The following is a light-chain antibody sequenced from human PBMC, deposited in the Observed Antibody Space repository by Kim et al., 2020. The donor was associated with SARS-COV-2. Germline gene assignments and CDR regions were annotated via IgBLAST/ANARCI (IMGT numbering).Light chain of an antibody. CDR3: SAWDNSLGAWV. V-gene: IGLV10-54*04. CDR2: RNN. CDR1: TNNVGNEG. Sequence: QTATLTCTGNTNNVGNEGAAWLQQHQGHPPKLRSYRNNNRPSGISERFSASRSGNTASLTITGLQPEDEADYYCSAWDNSLGAWVFGGGTQLTVL. J-gene: IGLJ3*02.